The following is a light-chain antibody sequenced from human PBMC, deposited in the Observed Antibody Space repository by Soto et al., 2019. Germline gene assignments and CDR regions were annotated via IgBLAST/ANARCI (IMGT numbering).Light chain of an antibody. CDR2: RND. J-gene: IGLJ1*01. V-gene: IGLV1-47*01. Sequence: QSVLTQPSSVSGTPGQGVTISCSGSISNIGNNYVYWFQQLPGTAPKVLSNRNDQRPSGVPDRFSGSKSGTSASLAISGLRSEDEADYYCAAWDDTVHSYVFGTGTKLTVL. CDR1: ISNIGNNY. CDR3: AAWDDTVHSYV.